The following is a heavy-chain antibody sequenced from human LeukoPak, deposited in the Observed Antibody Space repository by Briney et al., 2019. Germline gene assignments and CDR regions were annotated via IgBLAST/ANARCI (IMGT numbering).Heavy chain of an antibody. Sequence: HAGGSLRLSCAASGFTFSSYAMNWVRQAPGKGLEWVSSISESGDDTAYADSVKGRFTISRDNSRNTLYLQMISLRAEDTAVYYCAKQFVDVWGQGTLVTVSS. D-gene: IGHD5-24*01. CDR2: ISESGDDT. CDR3: AKQFVDV. V-gene: IGHV3-23*01. J-gene: IGHJ5*02. CDR1: GFTFSSYA.